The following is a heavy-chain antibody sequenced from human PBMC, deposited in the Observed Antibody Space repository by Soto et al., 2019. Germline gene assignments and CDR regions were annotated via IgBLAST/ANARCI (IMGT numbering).Heavy chain of an antibody. CDR1: GYTFTDYG. J-gene: IGHJ4*02. Sequence: ASVKVSCKASGYTFTDYGFSWVRQAPGQGPEWMGWITPYTGNTKFPQKFQGRVTMTTDRFTSTAYMELKSLTFDDTAVYYCARDRGSGSYYLGPFYFDYWGQGTLVTVSS. CDR2: ITPYTGNT. CDR3: ARDRGSGSYYLGPFYFDY. V-gene: IGHV1-18*01. D-gene: IGHD1-26*01.